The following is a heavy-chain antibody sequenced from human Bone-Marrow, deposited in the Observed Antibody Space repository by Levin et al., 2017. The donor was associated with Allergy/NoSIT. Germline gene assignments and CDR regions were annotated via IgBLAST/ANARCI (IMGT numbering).Heavy chain of an antibody. CDR3: AKSPTDVGSLVVVTADF. CDR2: ISGSGGTT. D-gene: IGHD2-2*01. V-gene: IGHV3-23*01. J-gene: IGHJ4*02. CDR1: GFSFSNFA. Sequence: GGSLRLSCAASGFSFSNFAMTWVRQAPGKGLEWLTAISGSGGTTYYTGSVKGRFTISRDNSKNTLFLQMSSLRAEDTAVYYCAKSPTDVGSLVVVTADFWGQGTLVTVSS.